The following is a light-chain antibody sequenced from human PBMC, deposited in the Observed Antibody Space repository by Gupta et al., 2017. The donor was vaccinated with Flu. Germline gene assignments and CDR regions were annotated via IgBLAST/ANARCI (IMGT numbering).Light chain of an antibody. J-gene: IGKJ2*01. CDR2: DAS. CDR1: QSVSSY. Sequence: LTQSPPTLPLSPGERATLSCRASQSVSSYLGRYQQKPGQVPRRLIYDASDRTTGIQARFSGSRSETDIALAISSRAHEDFAVCCCQQQGAFGRGTKLEIK. V-gene: IGKV3-11*01. CDR3: QQQGA.